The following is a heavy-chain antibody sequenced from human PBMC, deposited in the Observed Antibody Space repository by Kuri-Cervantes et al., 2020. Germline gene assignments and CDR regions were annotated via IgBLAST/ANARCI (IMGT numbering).Heavy chain of an antibody. Sequence: GESLKISCAASGFTFSSYAMSWVRQAPGKGLEWVSAISGSGGSTFYADSVKGRFTISRDNSKDTPFLQLNSLRAEDTAVYSCARVMSVAPAAEFDFWGQGTLVTVSS. J-gene: IGHJ4*02. D-gene: IGHD2-2*01. V-gene: IGHV3-23*01. CDR2: ISGSGGST. CDR3: ARVMSVAPAAEFDF. CDR1: GFTFSSYA.